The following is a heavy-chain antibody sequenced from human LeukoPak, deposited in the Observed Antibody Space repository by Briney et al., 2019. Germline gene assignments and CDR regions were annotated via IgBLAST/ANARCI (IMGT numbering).Heavy chain of an antibody. V-gene: IGHV4-39*07. D-gene: IGHD5-18*01. Sequence: SETLSLTCTVSGGSISSSSYYWGWIRQPPGKGLEWIGSIYYSGSTYYNPSLKSRVTISVDTSKNQFSLKLSSVTAADTAVYYCAREGGYSHGDWGQGTLVTVSS. CDR2: IYYSGST. CDR3: AREGGYSHGD. J-gene: IGHJ4*02. CDR1: GGSISSSSYY.